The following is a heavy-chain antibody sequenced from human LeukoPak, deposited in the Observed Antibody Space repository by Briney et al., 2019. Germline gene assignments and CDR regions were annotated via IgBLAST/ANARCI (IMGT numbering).Heavy chain of an antibody. CDR3: ARVGGNTPDY. CDR2: IYSGDGT. Sequence: WGSLGLSCAASGFTVSSNYMSWVRQAPGKGLEWVSIIYSGDGTFYVDSVKSRFTISRDNSKNTLYLQMNALRAEDTAVYYCARVGGNTPDYCGQGTLVAESS. V-gene: IGHV3-66*01. J-gene: IGHJ4*02. CDR1: GFTVSSNY. D-gene: IGHD3-16*01.